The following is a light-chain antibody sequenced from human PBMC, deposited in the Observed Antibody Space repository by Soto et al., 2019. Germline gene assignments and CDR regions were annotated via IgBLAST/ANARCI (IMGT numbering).Light chain of an antibody. Sequence: QSVLTQPPSLSATPGQRVTISCSGSSSNIGNNYVCWYKQVPGTAPKVIMFSNNQRPSGVPDGFSGAKTGTSASLAINGLQSEDEADYYCATWDDSLAGGVFGGGTKLTVL. CDR2: SNN. CDR3: ATWDDSLAGGV. CDR1: SSNIGNNY. J-gene: IGLJ3*02. V-gene: IGLV1-47*02.